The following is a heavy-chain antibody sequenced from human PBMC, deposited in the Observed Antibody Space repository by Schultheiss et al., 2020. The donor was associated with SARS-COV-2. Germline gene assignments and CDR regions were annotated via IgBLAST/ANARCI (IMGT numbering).Heavy chain of an antibody. Sequence: GGSLRLSCAASGFTFSSYAMSWVRQAPGKGLEWVSAISGSGGSTYYADSVKGRFTISRDNSKNTLYLQMDSLRAEDTAVYYCARVPSSYGYQGWRGYHYYYYMDVWGKGTTVTVSS. CDR1: GFTFSSYA. CDR2: ISGSGGST. CDR3: ARVPSSYGYQGWRGYHYYYYMDV. V-gene: IGHV3-23*01. J-gene: IGHJ6*03. D-gene: IGHD5-18*01.